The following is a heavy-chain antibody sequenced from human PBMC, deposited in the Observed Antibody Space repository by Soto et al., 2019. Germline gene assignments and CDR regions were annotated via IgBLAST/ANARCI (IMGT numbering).Heavy chain of an antibody. CDR1: GFTLSNYW. CDR2: INYDGSEK. J-gene: IGHJ4*01. V-gene: IGHV3-7*05. Sequence: EVQLVESGGGLVQPGGSLRLSCAASGFTLSNYWMTWVRQAPGKGLEWVANINYDGSEKNYVDSVKGRFTISRDNTRNSLALLMNSLRADDTAVYYCLSAGSAVSWGHGTLVTVSS. CDR3: LSAGSAVS. D-gene: IGHD3-10*01.